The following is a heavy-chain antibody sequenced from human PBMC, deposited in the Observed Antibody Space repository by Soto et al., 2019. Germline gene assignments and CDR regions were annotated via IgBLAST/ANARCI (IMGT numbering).Heavy chain of an antibody. CDR1: GGSISSGDYY. CDR2: INHRGST. Sequence: NPSETLSLTCTVSGGSISSGDYYWSWIRQSPGKGLEWIGGINHRGSTNYNPSLESRVTISADTSKNQFSLKLPSVTAADTAMYYCARDGFCTSTTCRVGNWFDPWGQGTLVTVSS. J-gene: IGHJ5*02. D-gene: IGHD2-2*01. CDR3: ARDGFCTSTTCRVGNWFDP. V-gene: IGHV4-39*02.